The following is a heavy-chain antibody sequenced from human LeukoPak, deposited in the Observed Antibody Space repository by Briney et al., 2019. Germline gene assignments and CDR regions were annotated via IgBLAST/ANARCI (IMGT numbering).Heavy chain of an antibody. J-gene: IGHJ4*02. D-gene: IGHD3-22*01. V-gene: IGHV3-23*01. Sequence: GGSLRLSCAASGFTFSSYAMSWVRQAPGKGLEWVSAISGSGGSTYYADFVKGRFTISRDNSKNTLYLQMNSLRAEDTAVYCCAKEGSVTMIVVVSSEYFDYWGQGTLVTVSS. CDR2: ISGSGGST. CDR3: AKEGSVTMIVVVSSEYFDY. CDR1: GFTFSSYA.